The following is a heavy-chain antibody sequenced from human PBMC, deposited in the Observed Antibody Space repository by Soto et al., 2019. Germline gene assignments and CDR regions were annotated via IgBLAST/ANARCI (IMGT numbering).Heavy chain of an antibody. CDR1: GGSFSGYY. D-gene: IGHD1-20*01. CDR3: ARYGPNWNYYYYYMDV. Sequence: PSETLSLTCAVYGGSFSGYYWSWIRQPPGKGLEWIGEINHSGSTNYNPSLKSRVTISVDTSKNQFSLKLSSVTAADTAVYYCARYGPNWNYYYYYMDVWGQGTTVTVSS. CDR2: INHSGST. V-gene: IGHV4-34*01. J-gene: IGHJ6*03.